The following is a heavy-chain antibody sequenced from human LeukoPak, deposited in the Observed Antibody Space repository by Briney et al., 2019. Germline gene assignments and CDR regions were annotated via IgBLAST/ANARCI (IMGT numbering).Heavy chain of an antibody. Sequence: GGSLRLSCAASGFTVNNNFMSWVRQAPGKGLEWVSIIYGDGNTYYADSVKGRFTISRDNSKNTLYLQMNSLRAEDTAVYYCARDPTSDDYGDYGLGYWGQGTLVTVSS. V-gene: IGHV3-53*01. J-gene: IGHJ4*02. CDR1: GFTVNNNF. CDR2: IYGDGNT. CDR3: ARDPTSDDYGDYGLGY. D-gene: IGHD4-17*01.